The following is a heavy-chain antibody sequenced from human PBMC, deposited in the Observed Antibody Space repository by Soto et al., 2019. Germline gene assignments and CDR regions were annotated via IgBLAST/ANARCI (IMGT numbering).Heavy chain of an antibody. Sequence: ASVKVSCKASGGTFSSYAISWVRQAPGQGLEWMGGIIPIFGTANYAQKFQGRVTITADESTSTAYMELSSLRSEDTAVYYCARVVGLDYYYYGMDVWGQGTTVTVSS. D-gene: IGHD1-26*01. CDR1: GGTFSSYA. J-gene: IGHJ6*02. CDR3: ARVVGLDYYYYGMDV. V-gene: IGHV1-69*13. CDR2: IIPIFGTA.